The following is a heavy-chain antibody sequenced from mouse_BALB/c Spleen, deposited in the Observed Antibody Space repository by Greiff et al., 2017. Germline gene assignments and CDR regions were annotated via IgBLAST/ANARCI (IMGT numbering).Heavy chain of an antibody. CDR1: GFSLTGYG. CDR3: AREAYYGISWFAY. Sequence: VHLVESGPGLVAPSQSLSITCTVSGFSLTGYGVNWVRQPPGKGLEWLGMIWGDGSTDYNSALKSRLSISKDNSKSQVFLKMNSLQTDDTARYYCAREAYYGISWFAYWGQGTLVTVSA. V-gene: IGHV2-6-7*01. CDR2: IWGDGST. D-gene: IGHD2-10*01. J-gene: IGHJ3*01.